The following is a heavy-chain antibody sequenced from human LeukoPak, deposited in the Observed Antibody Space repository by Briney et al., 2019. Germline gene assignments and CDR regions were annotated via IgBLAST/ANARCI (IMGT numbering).Heavy chain of an antibody. J-gene: IGHJ4*02. CDR3: ARVGYCSSTSCYPEDGFDY. V-gene: IGHV4-61*02. CDR1: GGSISSSSYY. CDR2: IYTSGST. D-gene: IGHD2-2*03. Sequence: SETLSLTCTVSGGSISSSSYYWGWIRQPAGKGLEWIGRIYTSGSTNYNPSLKSRVTMSVDTSKSQFSLKLSSVTAADTAVYYCARVGYCSSTSCYPEDGFDYWGQGTLVTVSS.